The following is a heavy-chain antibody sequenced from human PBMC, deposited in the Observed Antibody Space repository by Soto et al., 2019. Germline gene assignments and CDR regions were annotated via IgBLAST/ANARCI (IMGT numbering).Heavy chain of an antibody. Sequence: ASVKVSCKVSGYTFTSYGISWVRQAPGQGLEWMGWISAYNGNTNYAQKLQGRVTMTTDTSTSTAYMELRSLRSDDTAVYYCARDRGGYYDSSGYYYLLNWFDPWGQGTLVTVSS. CDR2: ISAYNGNT. CDR1: GYTFTSYG. V-gene: IGHV1-18*01. D-gene: IGHD3-22*01. CDR3: ARDRGGYYDSSGYYYLLNWFDP. J-gene: IGHJ5*02.